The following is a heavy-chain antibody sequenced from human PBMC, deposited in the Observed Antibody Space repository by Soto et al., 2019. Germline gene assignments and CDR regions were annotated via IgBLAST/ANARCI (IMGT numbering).Heavy chain of an antibody. Sequence: SETLSLTCTVSGGSISSSSYYWGWIRQPPGKGLEWIGSIYYSGSTYYNPSLKSRVTISVDTSKNQFSLKLSSVTAADTAVYYCARNAPHYYGSGSYFHWGQVTLVTVSS. CDR2: IYYSGST. J-gene: IGHJ4*02. CDR3: ARNAPHYYGSGSYFH. V-gene: IGHV4-39*01. D-gene: IGHD3-10*01. CDR1: GGSISSSSYY.